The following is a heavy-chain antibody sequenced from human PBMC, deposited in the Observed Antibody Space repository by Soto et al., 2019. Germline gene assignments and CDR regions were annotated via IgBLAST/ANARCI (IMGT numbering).Heavy chain of an antibody. J-gene: IGHJ6*02. CDR1: GGTFSSYA. CDR2: IIPIFGTA. Sequence: EASVKVSCKASGGTFSSYAISWVRQAPGQGLEWMGGIIPIFGTANYAQKFQGRVTITADESTSTAYMELSSLRSEDTAVYYCARGVVTALYYYYGMDVWGQGTTVTVSS. CDR3: ARGVVTALYYYYGMDV. D-gene: IGHD3-22*01. V-gene: IGHV1-69*13.